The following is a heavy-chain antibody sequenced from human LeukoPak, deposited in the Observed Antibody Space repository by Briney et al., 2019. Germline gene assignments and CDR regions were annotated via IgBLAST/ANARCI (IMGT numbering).Heavy chain of an antibody. CDR3: ARRALTTGYFDY. V-gene: IGHV5-51*01. D-gene: IGHD1-1*01. CDR2: IYPGDFDT. J-gene: IGHJ4*02. CDR1: GYSFTSYW. Sequence: GESLKISCEGSGYSFTSYWSAWVRQMPGKGLEWMGIIYPGDFDTRYSPSLQGQVTISADKSINTAYLQWSSLKASDTAIYYCARRALTTGYFDYWGQGSLVTVSS.